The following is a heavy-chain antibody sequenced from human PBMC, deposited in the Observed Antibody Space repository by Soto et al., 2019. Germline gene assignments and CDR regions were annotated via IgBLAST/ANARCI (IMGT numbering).Heavy chain of an antibody. V-gene: IGHV1-18*04. CDR2: ISASNGNR. CDR1: GYDFSSYG. J-gene: IGHJ4*02. CDR3: VRDPQRNDY. Sequence: QVQLVQSGAEVKKPGASVKVSCKASGYDFSSYGISWVRQAPGQGLEWMGWISASNGNRDYAQQFQGRVTMTSDTSRTTAYMELRSPRSDDTAVYYCVRDPQRNDYWGQGTLV. D-gene: IGHD2-2*01.